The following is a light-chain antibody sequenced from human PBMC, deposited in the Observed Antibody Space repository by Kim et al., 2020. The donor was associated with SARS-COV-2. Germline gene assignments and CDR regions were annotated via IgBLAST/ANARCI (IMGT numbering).Light chain of an antibody. Sequence: SSELTQDPAVSVALGQTVRITCQGDSLRRYYASWYQQKPGQAPVLVIYGKNNRPSGIPDRFSGSSSGNTASLTITGAQAEDEADYYCNSRDNSGNHRVFGGGTKMTVL. J-gene: IGLJ3*02. V-gene: IGLV3-19*01. CDR3: NSRDNSGNHRV. CDR1: SLRRYY. CDR2: GKN.